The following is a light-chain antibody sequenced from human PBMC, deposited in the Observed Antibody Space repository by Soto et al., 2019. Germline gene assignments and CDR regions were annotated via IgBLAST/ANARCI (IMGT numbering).Light chain of an antibody. Sequence: EIVLTQSPGTLSLSPGERGTLSSRASQSVSSNLAWYQQKPGQAPRLLIYAASARATGIPARFSGSGSGTDFTLTISSLQSEDFAVYYCQQYNNWPYTFGQGTKVDNK. V-gene: IGKV3-15*01. CDR3: QQYNNWPYT. CDR1: QSVSSN. CDR2: AAS. J-gene: IGKJ2*01.